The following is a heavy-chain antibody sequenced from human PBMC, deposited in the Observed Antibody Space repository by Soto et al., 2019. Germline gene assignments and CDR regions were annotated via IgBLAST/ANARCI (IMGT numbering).Heavy chain of an antibody. CDR1: GYTFTGYY. J-gene: IGHJ6*02. Sequence: ASVKVSCKASGYTFTGYYMHWVRQAPGQGLEWMGWINPNSGGTNYAQKFQGWVTMTRDTSISTAYMELSRLRSDDTAVYYCAREYSSSARYYYGMDVWGQGTMVTVSS. CDR2: INPNSGGT. V-gene: IGHV1-2*04. CDR3: AREYSSSARYYYGMDV. D-gene: IGHD6-6*01.